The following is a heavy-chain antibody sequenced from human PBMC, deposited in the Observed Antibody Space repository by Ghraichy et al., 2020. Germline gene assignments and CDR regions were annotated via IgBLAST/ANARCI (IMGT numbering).Heavy chain of an antibody. CDR3: AKAAYYVSGIYCVTDV. J-gene: IGHJ6*02. D-gene: IGHD3-9*01. V-gene: IGHV6-1*01. CDR1: GDSVSSNTAS. CDR2: TYYRSKWGN. Sequence: SQTLSLTCAISGDSVSSNTASWNWIRQSPSRGLEWLGRTYYRSKWGNDYALFVKGRITINPDTSKNQFSLQLNSVTPEDTAVYYCAKAAYYVSGIYCVTDVWGQGITVTVSS.